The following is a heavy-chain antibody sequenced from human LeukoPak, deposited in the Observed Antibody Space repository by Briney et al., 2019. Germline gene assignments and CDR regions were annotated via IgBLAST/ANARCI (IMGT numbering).Heavy chain of an antibody. Sequence: SETLSLTCTVSGGSISSYYWSWIRQPAGKGLEWIGRIYTSGSTNYTPSIKSRVTMSVDTSKNQFSLKLSSVTAAATAVYYCAREDFWSGYYSDWGQGTLVTVSS. D-gene: IGHD3-3*01. CDR3: AREDFWSGYYSD. CDR1: GGSISSYY. V-gene: IGHV4-4*07. CDR2: IYTSGST. J-gene: IGHJ4*02.